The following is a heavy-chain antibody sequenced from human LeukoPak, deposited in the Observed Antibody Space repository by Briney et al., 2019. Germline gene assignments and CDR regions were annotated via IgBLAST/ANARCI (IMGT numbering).Heavy chain of an antibody. V-gene: IGHV3-23*01. Sequence: PGGSLRLSCAASGFTLSTYAVSWVRQVPAKGLEWVSAISTTTYYADFVEGRFTISRDNSKNTLYLQMNSLRAEDTAVYYCAKPMGPRYGDYHNSRLDSWGQGTLVTVSS. CDR2: ISTTT. CDR1: GFTLSTYA. D-gene: IGHD4-17*01. CDR3: AKPMGPRYGDYHNSRLDS. J-gene: IGHJ5*01.